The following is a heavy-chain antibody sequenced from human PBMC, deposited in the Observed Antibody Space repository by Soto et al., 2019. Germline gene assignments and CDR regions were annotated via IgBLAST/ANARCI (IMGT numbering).Heavy chain of an antibody. Sequence: EVQVVESGGGLVQPGGSLRLSCAASGFTFSDYSFNWVRQAPGRGLEWVSYISSSSSPIYYADSVEGRFTISRDNAKSSLYLHMYTLRAEDSAVYYCVRYARTMVRGHNFDYWGQGTLVTVSS. CDR3: VRYARTMVRGHNFDY. CDR1: GFTFSDYS. CDR2: ISSSSSPI. V-gene: IGHV3-48*01. J-gene: IGHJ4*02. D-gene: IGHD3-10*01.